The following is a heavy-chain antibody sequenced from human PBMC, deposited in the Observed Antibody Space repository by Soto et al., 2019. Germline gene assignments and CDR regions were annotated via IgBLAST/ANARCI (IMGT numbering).Heavy chain of an antibody. CDR2: IYPGDSDT. V-gene: IGHV5-51*01. CDR3: ARLGYDFWSGYNYYYYGMDV. Sequence: PGESLKISCNGSGYSFTSYWIGWVRQMPGKGLEWMGIIYPGDSDTRYSPSFQGQVTISADKSISTAYLQWSSLKASDTAMYYCARLGYDFWSGYNYYYYGMDVWGQGTTVTVSS. D-gene: IGHD3-3*01. J-gene: IGHJ6*02. CDR1: GYSFTSYW.